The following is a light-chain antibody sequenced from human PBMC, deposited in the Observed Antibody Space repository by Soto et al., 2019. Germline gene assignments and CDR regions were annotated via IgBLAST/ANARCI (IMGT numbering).Light chain of an antibody. CDR2: SAS. J-gene: IGKJ4*01. V-gene: IGKV1-39*01. CDR1: QTIATY. Sequence: DIQLTQSPSSLSASVGDTVTITCRASQTIATYLNWWQHRPGTAPRLLISSASNLHSGVPSRFIGSGSGTDFTLDIRRLQPEDSATYFCQQGYNIILTFGGGTKV. CDR3: QQGYNIILT.